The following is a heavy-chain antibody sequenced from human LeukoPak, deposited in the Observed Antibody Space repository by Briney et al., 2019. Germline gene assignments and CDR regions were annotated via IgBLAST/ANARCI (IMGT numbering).Heavy chain of an antibody. CDR2: IYHSGTT. J-gene: IGHJ3*02. Sequence: SSETLSLTCNVSGGSISSWFWNWIRQPPGKGLEWIGYIYHSGTTKYNPSLKSRVTISIDTSKNQFSLRLSSATAADTAVYYCARFSDFWSGYYRHDAFDIWGQGTTVTVSS. V-gene: IGHV4-59*01. D-gene: IGHD3-3*01. CDR1: GGSISSWF. CDR3: ARFSDFWSGYYRHDAFDI.